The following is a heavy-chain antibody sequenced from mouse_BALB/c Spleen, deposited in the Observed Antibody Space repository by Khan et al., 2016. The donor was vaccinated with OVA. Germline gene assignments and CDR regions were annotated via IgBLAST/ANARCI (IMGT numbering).Heavy chain of an antibody. V-gene: IGHV2-9*02. Sequence: QMQLEESGPGLVAPSQSLSITCTVSGFSLSNYGVHWVRQPPGTGLEWLGLIWTGGITNYNSALMSRLNISKDNSKSQVFLKMNRLQTDDTAIYYCARSYDYDVGGFAYWGQGTLVTVSA. CDR1: GFSLSNYG. D-gene: IGHD2-4*01. J-gene: IGHJ3*01. CDR3: ARSYDYDVGGFAY. CDR2: IWTGGIT.